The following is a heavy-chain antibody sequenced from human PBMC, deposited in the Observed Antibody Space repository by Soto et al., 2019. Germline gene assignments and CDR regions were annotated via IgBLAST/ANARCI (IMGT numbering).Heavy chain of an antibody. CDR1: GFTFRSYA. Sequence: PGGSLRLSCAASGFTFRSYAMSWVRQAPGRGLEWVSAISGSGGSTFSADSVKGRFTISRDNSKNTLYMQMSSLRAEDTAVYYCAKAGARLQWLVVHVSDWGQGTLVTVSS. CDR2: ISGSGGST. CDR3: AKAGARLQWLVVHVSD. J-gene: IGHJ4*02. V-gene: IGHV3-23*01. D-gene: IGHD6-19*01.